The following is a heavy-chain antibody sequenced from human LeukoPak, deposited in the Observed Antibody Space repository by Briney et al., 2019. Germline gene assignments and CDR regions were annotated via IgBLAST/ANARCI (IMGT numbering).Heavy chain of an antibody. J-gene: IGHJ4*02. CDR3: ARESGSHQGYFDY. Sequence: ASVKVSCKASGGTFSSYAISWVRQAPGQGLEWMGGIIPIFGTANYAQKFQGRATITADESTSTAYMELSSLRSEDTAVYYCARESGSHQGYFDYWGQGTLVTVSS. V-gene: IGHV1-69*13. CDR2: IIPIFGTA. CDR1: GGTFSSYA.